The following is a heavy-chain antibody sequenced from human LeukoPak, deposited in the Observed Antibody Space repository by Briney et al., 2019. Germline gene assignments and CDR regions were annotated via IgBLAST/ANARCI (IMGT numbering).Heavy chain of an antibody. CDR1: GYTFTSYD. Sequence: ASVKVSCKASGYTFTSYDINWVRQATGQGLEWMGWMNPNSGNTGYAQKFQGRVTMTRNTSISTAYMELSSLRSEDTAVYYCARRDISGFYYYFDYWGQGTLVTVSS. V-gene: IGHV1-8*01. J-gene: IGHJ4*02. D-gene: IGHD3-22*01. CDR2: MNPNSGNT. CDR3: ARRDISGFYYYFDY.